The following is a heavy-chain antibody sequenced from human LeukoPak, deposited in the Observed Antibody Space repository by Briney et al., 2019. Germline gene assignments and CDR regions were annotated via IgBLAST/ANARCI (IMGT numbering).Heavy chain of an antibody. V-gene: IGHV4-38-2*02. CDR2: IYHRGST. CDR1: VYSITSDYY. Sequence: SETLSLTCAVSVYSITSDYYWGWIRQPPGKGLEGIGRIYHRGSTYYHPSLRSRVTISVDTSHNQFSLKLSSVTAEGTAVYYCARERRGITRTSPGYYMDVWGKGTTVTVSS. CDR3: ARERRGITRTSPGYYMDV. J-gene: IGHJ6*03. D-gene: IGHD1-7*01.